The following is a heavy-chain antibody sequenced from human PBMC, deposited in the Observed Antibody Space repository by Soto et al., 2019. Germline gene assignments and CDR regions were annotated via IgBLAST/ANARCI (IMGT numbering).Heavy chain of an antibody. CDR2: IIPIFGTA. V-gene: IGHV1-69*06. J-gene: IGHJ3*02. Sequence: QVQLVQSGAEVKKPGSSVKVSCKASGGTFSSYAISWVRQAPGQGLEWMGGIIPIFGTANYAQKFQGRVTITADKSTSTAYMELSSLRSXXXXXYYCSCRAGAFDIWGQGTMVTVSS. CDR1: GGTFSSYA. D-gene: IGHD3-10*01. CDR3: SCRAGAFDI.